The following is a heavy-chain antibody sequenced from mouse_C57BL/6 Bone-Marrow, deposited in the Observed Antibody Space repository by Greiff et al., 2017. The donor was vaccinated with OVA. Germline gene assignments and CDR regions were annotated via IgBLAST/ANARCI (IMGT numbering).Heavy chain of an antibody. CDR1: GFNITDYY. CDR2: IDPEDGDT. Sequence: EVQLQQSGAELVRPGASVKLSCTASGFNITDYYMHWVKQRPEQGLEWIGRIDPEDGDTEYAPKFQGQATMTADTSSNTAYLQLSSLTSADTAVYYCTTDYIWYFDVWGTGTTVTVSS. CDR3: TTDYIWYFDV. V-gene: IGHV14-1*01. D-gene: IGHD2-12*01. J-gene: IGHJ1*03.